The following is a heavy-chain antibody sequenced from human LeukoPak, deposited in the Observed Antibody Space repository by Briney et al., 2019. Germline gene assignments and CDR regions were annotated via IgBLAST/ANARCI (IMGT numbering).Heavy chain of an antibody. Sequence: PGGSLRLSCAASGFTFSSYWMSWVRQAPGKGLEWVANIKQDGSEKYYVDSVKGRFTISRDNAKNSLYLQMNSLRAEDTAVHYCARDLISFRSYGSDYWGQGTLVTVSS. J-gene: IGHJ4*02. CDR3: ARDLISFRSYGSDY. V-gene: IGHV3-7*01. D-gene: IGHD5-18*01. CDR1: GFTFSSYW. CDR2: IKQDGSEK.